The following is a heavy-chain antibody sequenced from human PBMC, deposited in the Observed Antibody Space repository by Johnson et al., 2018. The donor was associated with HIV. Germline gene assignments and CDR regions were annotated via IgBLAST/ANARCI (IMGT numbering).Heavy chain of an antibody. J-gene: IGHJ3*02. CDR1: GFTFSDHY. CDR3: ARLTWDQNRGWDAFDI. Sequence: QMLLVESGGGLVQPGGSLRLSCAASGFTFSDHYMDWVRQAPGKGLEWVAVISYDGSNKYYADSVKGRFTISRDNSKNTLYLQMNSLRAEDTAVYYCARLTWDQNRGWDAFDIWGQGTMVTVSS. V-gene: IGHV3-30*03. D-gene: IGHD6-19*01. CDR2: ISYDGSNK.